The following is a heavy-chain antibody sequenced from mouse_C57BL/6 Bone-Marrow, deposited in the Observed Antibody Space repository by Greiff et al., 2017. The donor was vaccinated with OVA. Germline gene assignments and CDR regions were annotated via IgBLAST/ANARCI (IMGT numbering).Heavy chain of an antibody. CDR1: GFTFSSYT. J-gene: IGHJ2*01. D-gene: IGHD2-4*01. CDR2: ISGGGGNT. Sequence: EVHLVESGGGLVKPGGSLKLSCAASGFTFSSYTMSWVRQTPEKRLEWVVTISGGGGNTYYPDSVKGRFTISRDNAKNTLYLQMSSLRSEDTALYYCARQYYDGYYFDYWGQGTTLTVSS. CDR3: ARQYYDGYYFDY. V-gene: IGHV5-9*01.